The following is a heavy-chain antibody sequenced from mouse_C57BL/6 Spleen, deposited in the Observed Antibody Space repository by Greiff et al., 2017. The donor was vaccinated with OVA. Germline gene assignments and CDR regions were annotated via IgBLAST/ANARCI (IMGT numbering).Heavy chain of an antibody. D-gene: IGHD2-5*01. CDR1: GFTFSNYW. Sequence: EVQRVESGGGLVQPGGSMKLSCVASGFTFSNYWMNWVRQSPEKGLEWVAQIRLKSDNYATHYAESVKGRFTISRDDSKSSVYLQMNNSRAEDTGIYYCTGDSNYGYWGQGTTLTVSS. J-gene: IGHJ2*01. CDR3: TGDSNYGY. V-gene: IGHV6-3*01. CDR2: IRLKSDNYAT.